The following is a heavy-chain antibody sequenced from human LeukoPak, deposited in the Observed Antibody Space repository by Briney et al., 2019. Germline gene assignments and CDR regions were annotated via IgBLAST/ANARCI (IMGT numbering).Heavy chain of an antibody. D-gene: IGHD1-26*01. J-gene: IGHJ4*02. CDR1: GFTVSSNY. Sequence: GGSLRLSCAASGFTVSSNYMSWVRQAPGKGLEWVSVIYSGGSTYYADSVKGRFTISRDNAKNSLYLQMNSLRAEDTAVYYCARLIVGAIDYWGQGTLVTVSS. CDR2: IYSGGST. CDR3: ARLIVGAIDY. V-gene: IGHV3-53*01.